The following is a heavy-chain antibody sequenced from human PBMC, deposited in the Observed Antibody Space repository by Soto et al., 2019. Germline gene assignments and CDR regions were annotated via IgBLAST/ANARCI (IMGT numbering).Heavy chain of an antibody. CDR1: GFSFRDYS. CDR3: ARDDHTYGVY. CDR2: IGPYGNSI. Sequence: GGSLRLSCAASGFSFRDYSMSWIRQAPGKGLEWVSYIGPYGNSIYYADSVKGRFTISRDDATNSLHLHMNSLRTDDTAVYYCARDDHTYGVYWGQGTPVTVSS. D-gene: IGHD2-21*01. V-gene: IGHV3-11*01. J-gene: IGHJ4*02.